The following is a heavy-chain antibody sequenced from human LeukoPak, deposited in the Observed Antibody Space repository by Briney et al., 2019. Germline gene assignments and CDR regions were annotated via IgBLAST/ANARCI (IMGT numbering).Heavy chain of an antibody. CDR2: ISSSRSYI. Sequence: KTGGSLRLSCAASGFTFSSYSMNWVRQAPGKGLEWVSSISSSRSYIYYADSVKGRFTISRDNAKNSLYLQMNSLRAEDTAVYYCARDLVVGRNYWGQGTLVTVSS. D-gene: IGHD2-21*01. V-gene: IGHV3-21*01. J-gene: IGHJ4*02. CDR1: GFTFSSYS. CDR3: ARDLVVGRNY.